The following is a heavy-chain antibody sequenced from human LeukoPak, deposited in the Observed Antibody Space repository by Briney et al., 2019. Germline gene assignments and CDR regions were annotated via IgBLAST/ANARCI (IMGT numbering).Heavy chain of an antibody. CDR2: ISNSDDST. CDR1: GFPFSSYA. V-gene: IGHV3-23*01. D-gene: IGHD1-26*01. Sequence: GESLRLSCAASGFPFSSYAMSWVRQAPGKGLEWVSTISNSDDSTYYADSVKGRFTISRDNSKNTLYLQMNSLRAEDTAVYYCAKAGSIRFDYWGQGTLVTVSS. J-gene: IGHJ4*02. CDR3: AKAGSIRFDY.